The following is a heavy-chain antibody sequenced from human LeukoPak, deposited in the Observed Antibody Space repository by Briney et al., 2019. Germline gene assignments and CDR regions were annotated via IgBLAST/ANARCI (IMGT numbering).Heavy chain of an antibody. CDR1: GFTFSSYS. D-gene: IGHD6-13*01. J-gene: IGHJ4*02. CDR3: ARDKGPAADY. CDR2: ISSSSSTI. Sequence: GGSLRLSCAASGFTFSSYSMNWVRQAPGKGLEWVSYISSSSSTIYYADSVKGRFTISRDNAKNSLYLQMNSLRAEDTAVYCCARDKGPAADYWGQGTLVTVSS. V-gene: IGHV3-48*04.